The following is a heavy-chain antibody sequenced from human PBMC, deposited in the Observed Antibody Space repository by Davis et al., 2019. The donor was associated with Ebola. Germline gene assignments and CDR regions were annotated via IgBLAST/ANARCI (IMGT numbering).Heavy chain of an antibody. J-gene: IGHJ4*02. D-gene: IGHD3-10*01. CDR1: GGSISSYY. CDR3: ARMKVLLWFGTLDY. Sequence: SETLSLTCTVSGGSISSYYWSWIRQPPGKGLEWIGYMYYSGSTNYNPSLKSRVTISVDTSKNQFSLKLSSVTAADTAVYYCARMKVLLWFGTLDYWGQGTLVTVSS. CDR2: MYYSGST. V-gene: IGHV4-59*12.